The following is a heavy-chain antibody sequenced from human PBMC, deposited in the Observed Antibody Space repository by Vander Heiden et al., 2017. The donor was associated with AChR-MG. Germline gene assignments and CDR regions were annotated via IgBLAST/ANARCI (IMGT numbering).Heavy chain of an antibody. V-gene: IGHV3-23*01. CDR1: GLAFGSYA. D-gene: IGHD2-15*01. CDR2: IIGSCGNT. CDR3: AKDQGLGGGSCFHY. J-gene: IGHJ4*02. Sequence: ELQLLHCGGGWLQPQLSHQPHCPAPGLAFGSYAMSWVGQAPRKGLELVSAIIGSCGNTYYAYSLKGRFTITRDNSKNTLYLQMSSLTTEDTALYYCAKDQGLGGGSCFHYWGQGTLVTVSS.